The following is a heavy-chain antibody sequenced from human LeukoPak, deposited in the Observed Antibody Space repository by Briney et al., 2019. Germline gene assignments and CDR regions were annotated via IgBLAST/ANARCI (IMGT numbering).Heavy chain of an antibody. CDR1: GGSVSSGSYY. CDR2: IYYSGST. Sequence: SGTLSLTCTVSGGSVSSGSYYWSWIRQPPGKGLEWIGYIYYSGSTNYNPSLKSRVTISVDTSKNQFSLKLSSVTAADTAVYYCARDGGRWLQGLNYWGQGTLATVSS. V-gene: IGHV4-61*01. D-gene: IGHD5-24*01. CDR3: ARDGGRWLQGLNY. J-gene: IGHJ4*02.